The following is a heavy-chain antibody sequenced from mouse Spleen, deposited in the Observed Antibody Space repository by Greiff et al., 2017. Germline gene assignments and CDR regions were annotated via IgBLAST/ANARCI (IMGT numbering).Heavy chain of an antibody. CDR2: INPNYGTT. J-gene: IGHJ2*01. CDR3: AREGALLENYFDY. CDR1: GYLFTDYN. V-gene: IGHV1-39*01. Sequence: VQLKQSGPELVKPGASVKISCKASGYLFTDYNMNWVKQSNGKSLEWIGVINPNYGTTSYNQKFKGKATLTVDQSSSTAYMQLNSLTSEDSAVYYCAREGALLENYFDYWGQGTTLTVSS. D-gene: IGHD2-1*01.